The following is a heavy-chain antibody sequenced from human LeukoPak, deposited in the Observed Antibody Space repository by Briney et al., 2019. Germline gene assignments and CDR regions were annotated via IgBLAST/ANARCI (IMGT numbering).Heavy chain of an antibody. Sequence: PGGSLRLSCAASGFTFSGYWMHWVRQVSGKGLVWVSRITGDGSSTTYADSVKGRFTISRDNAKNTVFLQMISLRAEDTAVYYCARDTGWYFDLWGRGTLVTVSS. CDR2: ITGDGSST. J-gene: IGHJ2*01. V-gene: IGHV3-74*01. CDR1: GFTFSGYW. D-gene: IGHD4-17*01. CDR3: ARDTGWYFDL.